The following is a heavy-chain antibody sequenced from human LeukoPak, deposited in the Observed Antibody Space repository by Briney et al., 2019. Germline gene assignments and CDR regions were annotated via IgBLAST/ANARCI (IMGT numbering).Heavy chain of an antibody. V-gene: IGHV4-39*01. CDR1: GGSISSNTYF. CDR2: IRYSGST. Sequence: SEILSLTCNVSGGSISSNTYFWGWIRRPPGKGLEWIGSIRYSGSTYYNPSLKSRVTISVDTSKNQFSLNLSSLTAAGTAVYYCATSDTVSTYNWFDPWGQGTLVTVS. D-gene: IGHD5/OR15-5a*01. J-gene: IGHJ5*02. CDR3: ATSDTVSTYNWFDP.